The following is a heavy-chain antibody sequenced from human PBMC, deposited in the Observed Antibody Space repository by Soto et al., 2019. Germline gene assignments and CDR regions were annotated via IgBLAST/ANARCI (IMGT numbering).Heavy chain of an antibody. CDR2: TFYSGAT. J-gene: IGHJ5*02. CDR3: ARVQPYDYGANTGWLDP. Sequence: QVQLQESGPGLVNPSQTLSLTCTVSGGSISSGGYYWSWIRQHPGKGLEWIGYTFYSGATYYNPSLKSRTTISVDTSKNQFSLTLTSLNAADTAVYFCARVQPYDYGANTGWLDPWGQGTLVTVSS. V-gene: IGHV4-31*03. CDR1: GGSISSGGYY. D-gene: IGHD4-17*01.